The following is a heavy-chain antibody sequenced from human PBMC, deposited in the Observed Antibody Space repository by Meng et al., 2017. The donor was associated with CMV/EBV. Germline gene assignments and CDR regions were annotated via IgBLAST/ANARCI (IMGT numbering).Heavy chain of an antibody. D-gene: IGHD3-3*01. CDR2: INHSGST. J-gene: IGHJ4*02. V-gene: IGHV4-34*01. CDR3: ARARVRVSAIFGVFIRVIDYFDY. CDR1: GGSFSGYY. Sequence: QVQLQQWGAGLLKPSQTLSLPCAVYGGSFSGYYWSWSRQPRGKGLEWIGEINHSGSTNYNPSLKSRVTISVDTSKNQFSLKLSSVTAADTAVYYCARARVRVSAIFGVFIRVIDYFDYWGQGTLVTVSS.